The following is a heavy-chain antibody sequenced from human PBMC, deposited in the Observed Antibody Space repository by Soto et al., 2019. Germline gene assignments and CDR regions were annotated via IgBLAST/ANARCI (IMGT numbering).Heavy chain of an antibody. Sequence: PGGVLRLSCAASGFTFNNHAMNWVRQAPGKGLEWVSSFSGSGPTTYYADSVKGRFTISRDNSKKTLYLQMNSLRAEDTAVYYCVRLYYYDPPGAFDIWGQGTMVTVSS. V-gene: IGHV3-23*01. D-gene: IGHD3-22*01. J-gene: IGHJ3*02. CDR2: FSGSGPTT. CDR3: VRLYYYDPPGAFDI. CDR1: GFTFNNHA.